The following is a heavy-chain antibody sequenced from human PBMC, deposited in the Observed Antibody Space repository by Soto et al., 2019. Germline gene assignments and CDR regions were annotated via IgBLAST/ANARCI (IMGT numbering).Heavy chain of an antibody. D-gene: IGHD3-22*01. CDR1: GFTFSSYG. Sequence: GGSLRVSCAASGFTFSSYGMHWGRQAPGKGLEWVAVISYDGSNKYYADPVKGRFTISRDNSKNTLYLQMNSLRAEDTAVYYCAKDRVRIYRYYYDSSGYYTPSHFWGQGILVTVSS. CDR3: AKDRVRIYRYYYDSSGYYTPSHF. J-gene: IGHJ4*02. V-gene: IGHV3-30*18. CDR2: ISYDGSNK.